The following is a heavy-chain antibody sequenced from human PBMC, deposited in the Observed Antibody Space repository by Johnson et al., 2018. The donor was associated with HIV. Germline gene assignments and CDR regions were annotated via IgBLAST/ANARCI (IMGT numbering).Heavy chain of an antibody. Sequence: QVQLVESGGGVVQPGRSLRLSCAASGFTFSSYGMHWVRQAPGKGLEWVAVISYDGSNKYYADSVKGRFTISRDNSKNTLYLQMNSLRAEDTAVYYCAPIAAAAFDIWDQGTMVTVSS. D-gene: IGHD6-6*01. V-gene: IGHV3-30*03. CDR3: APIAAAAFDI. J-gene: IGHJ3*02. CDR1: GFTFSSYG. CDR2: ISYDGSNK.